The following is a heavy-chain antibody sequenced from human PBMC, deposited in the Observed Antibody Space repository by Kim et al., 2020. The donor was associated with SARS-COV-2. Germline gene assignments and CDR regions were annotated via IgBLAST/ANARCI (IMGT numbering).Heavy chain of an antibody. CDR1: GGSISSSSYY. V-gene: IGHV4-39*07. CDR3: ARGLMGARYFDY. D-gene: IGHD1-26*01. CDR2: IYYSGST. Sequence: SETLSLTCTVSGGSISSSSYYWGWIRQPPGKGLEWIGSIYYSGSTYYNPSLKSRVTISVDTSKNQFSLKLSSVTAADTAVYYCARGLMGARYFDYWGQGT. J-gene: IGHJ4*02.